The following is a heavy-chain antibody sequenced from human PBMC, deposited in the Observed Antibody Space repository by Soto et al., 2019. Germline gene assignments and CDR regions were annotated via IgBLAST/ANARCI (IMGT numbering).Heavy chain of an antibody. V-gene: IGHV4-61*01. CDR1: GGSVNSGSYY. CDR3: ARDYWGSGRRFDY. J-gene: IGHJ4*02. D-gene: IGHD6-25*01. Sequence: KPSETLSLTCTVSGGSVNSGSYYWSWVRQPPGKGLEWIGHIYYSGTTKYNPSLKSRVTFSIDTSNDQFSLKLSSVTAADTAVYYCARDYWGSGRRFDYWGQGILVTVSS. CDR2: IYYSGTT.